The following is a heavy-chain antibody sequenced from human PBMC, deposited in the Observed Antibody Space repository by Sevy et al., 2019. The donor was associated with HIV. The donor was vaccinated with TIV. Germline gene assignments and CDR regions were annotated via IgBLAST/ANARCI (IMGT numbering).Heavy chain of an antibody. D-gene: IGHD3-10*01. J-gene: IGHJ4*02. CDR3: AGGERGTSLDY. Sequence: SETLSLTCAVYGGSFSGYYWSWIRQPPGKGLEWIGEINHSGSTNYNPSLKSRVPISVDTSKNQFSLKLSSVTAADTAVYYCAGGERGTSLDYWGQGTLVTVSS. V-gene: IGHV4-34*01. CDR1: GGSFSGYY. CDR2: INHSGST.